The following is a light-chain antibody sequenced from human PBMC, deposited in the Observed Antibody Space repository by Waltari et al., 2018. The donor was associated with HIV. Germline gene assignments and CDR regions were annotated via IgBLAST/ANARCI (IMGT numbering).Light chain of an antibody. CDR1: SSNIGKNY. V-gene: IGLV1-51*02. CDR3: ETWDSSLSAGV. CDR2: ENA. Sequence: QSVLTQPPSVSAAPGQRVTISCPGSSSNIGKNYVSWYQQVPRTAPKLPIYENAKRPSGIPDRFAGSTSGTSATLGNTGRQTGDEADYYCETWDSSLSAGVFGGGTKVTVL. J-gene: IGLJ2*01.